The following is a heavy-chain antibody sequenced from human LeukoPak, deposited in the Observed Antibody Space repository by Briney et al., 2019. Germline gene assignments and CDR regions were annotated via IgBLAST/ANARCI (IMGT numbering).Heavy chain of an antibody. Sequence: GTLSLTCAVYGGSFSGYYWNWVRQAPGKGLEWVSYISSSSSPIYYADSVKGRFTISRDNAKNSLYLQMNSLRAEDTAVYYCARAKGGSGYWNNAFDIWGQGTMVTVSS. V-gene: IGHV3-48*04. D-gene: IGHD3-22*01. CDR1: GGSFSGYY. J-gene: IGHJ3*02. CDR3: ARAKGGSGYWNNAFDI. CDR2: ISSSSSPI.